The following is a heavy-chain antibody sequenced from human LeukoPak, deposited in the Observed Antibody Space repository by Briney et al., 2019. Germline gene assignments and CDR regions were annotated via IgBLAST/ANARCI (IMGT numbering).Heavy chain of an antibody. V-gene: IGHV4-59*01. CDR3: ARAYNWNDEDYYGMDV. Sequence: SETLSLTCTVAGGSISSYYWSWIRQPPGKWLEWIRFIYYSGSTNYDPSLKSRVTISVDTSKNQFSLKLSSVTAADTAVYYCARAYNWNDEDYYGMDVWGQGTTVTVSS. D-gene: IGHD1-1*01. CDR2: IYYSGST. J-gene: IGHJ6*02. CDR1: GGSISSYY.